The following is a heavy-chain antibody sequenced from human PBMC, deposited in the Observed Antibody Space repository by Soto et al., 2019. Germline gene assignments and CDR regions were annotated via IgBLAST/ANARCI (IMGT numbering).Heavy chain of an antibody. D-gene: IGHD2-2*02. CDR1: GGTFSSYA. Sequence: QVQLVQSGAEVKKPGSSVKVSCKASGGTFSSYAISWVRQAPGQGLEWLGGIIPIFGTANYAQKFQGRVTITEDQSTSTAYMELSSLRSEDTAVYYCARADCSSTSCYRWGSYYYGMDVWGQGTTVTVS. J-gene: IGHJ6*02. V-gene: IGHV1-69*01. CDR3: ARADCSSTSCYRWGSYYYGMDV. CDR2: IIPIFGTA.